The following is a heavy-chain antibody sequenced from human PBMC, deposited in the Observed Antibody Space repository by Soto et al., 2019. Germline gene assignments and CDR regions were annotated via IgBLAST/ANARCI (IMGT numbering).Heavy chain of an antibody. CDR3: ARGYSTGDYYYGMDV. D-gene: IGHD6-25*01. Sequence: VQLVESGGGLVKPGGSLRLSCAASGFTFSSYSMNWVRQAPGKGLEWVSSISSSSSYIYYADSVKGRFTISRDNAKNSLYLQMNSLRAEDTAVYYCARGYSTGDYYYGMDVWGQGTTVTVSS. CDR1: GFTFSSYS. J-gene: IGHJ6*02. CDR2: ISSSSSYI. V-gene: IGHV3-21*01.